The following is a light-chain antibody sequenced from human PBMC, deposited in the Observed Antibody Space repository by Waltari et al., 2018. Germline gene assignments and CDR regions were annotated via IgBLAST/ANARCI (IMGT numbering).Light chain of an antibody. CDR1: TSNIGSRA. Sequence: QSILTQSPSASGTPGQRVPISCSGSTSNIGSRAVTCYQQLPGMAPKLVMSGNKQRPSGVPDRFSGSKSGTSASLAISGLQSEDEADYYCATWDDRLNWVFGGGTKLTVL. V-gene: IGLV1-44*01. CDR2: GNK. CDR3: ATWDDRLNWV. J-gene: IGLJ3*02.